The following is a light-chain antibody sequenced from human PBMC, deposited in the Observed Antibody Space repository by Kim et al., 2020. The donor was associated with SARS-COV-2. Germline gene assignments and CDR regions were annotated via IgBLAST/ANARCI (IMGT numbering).Light chain of an antibody. V-gene: IGKV1-5*03. CDR3: QQYDSHPYT. CDR2: KAS. J-gene: IGKJ2*01. CDR1: QSVSSW. Sequence: DIQMTQSPSTLSASVGDRVTITCPASQSVSSWLAWYQQKPGKAPKLLIYKASTLEGGVPSRFSGRGSGTEFTLTINTLQPDDFATYSCQQYDSHPYTFGQGTKLDI.